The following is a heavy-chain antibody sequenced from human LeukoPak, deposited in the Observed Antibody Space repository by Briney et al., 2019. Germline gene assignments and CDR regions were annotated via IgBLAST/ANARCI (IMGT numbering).Heavy chain of an antibody. CDR1: GFTFSSYA. CDR2: ISDSGGTT. V-gene: IGHV3-23*01. J-gene: IGHJ6*02. CDR3: AKVRTYYYNGMDV. Sequence: GGSLRLSCAASGFTFSSYAMSWVRQAPGKGLEWVPGISDSGGTTYYADSVKGRFTISRDNSKNTLYLQMNSLRAEDTAVYYCAKVRTYYYNGMDVWGQGTTATVSS.